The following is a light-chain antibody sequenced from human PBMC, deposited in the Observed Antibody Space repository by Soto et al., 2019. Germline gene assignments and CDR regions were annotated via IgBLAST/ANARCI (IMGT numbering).Light chain of an antibody. CDR3: QQRHMWPIT. J-gene: IGKJ5*01. V-gene: IGKV3-11*01. Sequence: EFVLTQSPVTLSLSPGERATLSCRASQSFRGLLAWYQQKPGQAPRLLIYDAYNRATGIPPRFSGSGSGTDFTLTISSLEPEDSAVYYCQQRHMWPITFGQGIRLEIK. CDR2: DAY. CDR1: QSFRGL.